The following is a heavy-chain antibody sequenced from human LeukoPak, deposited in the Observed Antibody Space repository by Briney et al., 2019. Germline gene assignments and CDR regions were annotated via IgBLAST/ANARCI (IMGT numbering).Heavy chain of an antibody. J-gene: IGHJ4*02. CDR3: ARGGYSSSRYNFDY. CDR2: IYHSGST. Sequence: PSETLSLTCTVSGGSISSGGYYWSWIRQPPGKGLEWIGYIYHSGSTYYNPSLKSRVTISVDTSKNQLSLKLSSVTAADTAVYYCARGGYSSSRYNFDYWGQGTLVTVSS. CDR1: GGSISSGGYY. D-gene: IGHD6-13*01. V-gene: IGHV4-30-2*01.